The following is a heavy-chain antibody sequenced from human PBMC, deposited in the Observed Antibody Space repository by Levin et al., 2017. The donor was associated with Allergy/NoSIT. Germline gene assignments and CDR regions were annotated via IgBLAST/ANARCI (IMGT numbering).Heavy chain of an antibody. Sequence: SETLSLTCTISGTSFTPFSDYYWSWLRQPPGKGLAWLGEVNRHRGTTYNPSLRSRLTISLDTSKNQVSLELTSVTAADTAKYYCARGGYCGSRSCYAEDQDAFDIWGQGTVVTVYS. V-gene: IGHV4-34*01. J-gene: IGHJ3*02. CDR3: ARGGYCGSRSCYAEDQDAFDI. CDR2: VNRHRGT. D-gene: IGHD2-2*01. CDR1: GTSFTPFSDYY.